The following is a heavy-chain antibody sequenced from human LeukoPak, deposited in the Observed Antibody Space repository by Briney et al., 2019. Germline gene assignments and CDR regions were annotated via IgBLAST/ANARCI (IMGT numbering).Heavy chain of an antibody. CDR3: ATGGYYFDY. CDR1: GFTFSNAW. J-gene: IGHJ4*02. V-gene: IGHV3-15*01. CDR2: IKSKYDGGTT. Sequence: PGGSLRLSCAGSGFTFSNAWMNWVRQAPGKGLEWIGRIKSKYDGGTTDYAAPVKGRFTISRDDSKNTVSLQMNSLKTEDTALYYCATGGYYFDYWGQGTLVTVSS.